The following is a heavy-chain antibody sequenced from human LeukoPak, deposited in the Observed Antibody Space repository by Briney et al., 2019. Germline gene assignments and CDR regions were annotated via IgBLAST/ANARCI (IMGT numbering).Heavy chain of an antibody. CDR1: GFNFSTYW. CDR3: AKSHSNWGGLDVFEI. J-gene: IGHJ3*02. V-gene: IGHV3-20*04. Sequence: GGSLRLSCTASGFNFSTYWMTWVRQVAGKGLEWVSTVNWKGDLTYYVDSVKGRFTISRDNRKNSLYLQMNSLTAEDTALYYCAKSHSNWGGLDVFEIGGQGTLVTV. D-gene: IGHD3-16*01. CDR2: VNWKGDLT.